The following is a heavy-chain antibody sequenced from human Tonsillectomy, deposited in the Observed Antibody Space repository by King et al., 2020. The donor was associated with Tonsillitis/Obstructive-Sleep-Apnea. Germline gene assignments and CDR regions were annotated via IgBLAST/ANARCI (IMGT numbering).Heavy chain of an antibody. CDR3: ARHGDSWTPPDY. Sequence: VQLVQSGAEVKKPGESLKISCQGSGYTFTSQWIGWVRQMPGKGLEWMGMIYPGDSDTRYSPSFQGQVTISADKSISTAYLRWSSLQASDTAMYYCARHGDSWTPPDYWGQGTLVTVSS. CDR1: GYTFTSQW. V-gene: IGHV5-51*01. CDR2: IYPGDSDT. J-gene: IGHJ4*02. D-gene: IGHD5-12*01.